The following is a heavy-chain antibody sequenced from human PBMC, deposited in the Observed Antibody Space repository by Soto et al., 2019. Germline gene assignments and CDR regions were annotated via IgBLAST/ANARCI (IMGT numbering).Heavy chain of an antibody. D-gene: IGHD6-19*01. CDR2: INPNSGGT. Sequence: GLEWMGWINPNSGGTNYAQKFQGWVTMTRDTSISTAYMELSRLRSDDTAVYYFALEAVAQIRYYYSVMDVWGQGTTVTVSS. J-gene: IGHJ6*02. CDR3: ALEAVAQIRYYYSVMDV. V-gene: IGHV1-2*04.